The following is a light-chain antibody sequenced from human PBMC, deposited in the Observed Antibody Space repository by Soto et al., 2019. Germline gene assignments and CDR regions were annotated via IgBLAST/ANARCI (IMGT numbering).Light chain of an antibody. CDR3: QQFHDLTIT. Sequence: DIQLTQSPPSLSASIGDRVTITCQATQDISIFLNWYQQKPGKAPELLIYDATILETGVPSRFSGSGSGTDFTFTISGLQPEDLATYYCQQFHDLTITFGQGTRLEIK. CDR1: QDISIF. CDR2: DAT. V-gene: IGKV1-33*01. J-gene: IGKJ5*01.